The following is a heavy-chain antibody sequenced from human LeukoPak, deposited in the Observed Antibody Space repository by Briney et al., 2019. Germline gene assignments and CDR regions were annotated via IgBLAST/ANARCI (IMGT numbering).Heavy chain of an antibody. CDR2: ISAYSGNT. Sequence: GASVKVSCKASGYTFTDYVINWVRQAPGQGLEWMGWISAYSGNTKYTQKFQGRITLTTDTSTSTAYMELRGRTSDDTAVYCWARGGGTTGMTSFDYWGQGTLVTVSS. D-gene: IGHD1-1*01. CDR1: GYTFTDYV. J-gene: IGHJ4*02. V-gene: IGHV1-18*01. CDR3: ARGGGTTGMTSFDY.